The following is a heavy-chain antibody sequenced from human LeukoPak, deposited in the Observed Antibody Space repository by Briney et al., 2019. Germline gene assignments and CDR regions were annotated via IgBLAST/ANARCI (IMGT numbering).Heavy chain of an antibody. D-gene: IGHD6-13*01. CDR3: ARDRTAAAGTLTRQNYYYYMDV. CDR2: IVVGSGNT. V-gene: IGHV1-58*02. Sequence: GASVKVSCKASGFTFTSSAMQWVRQARGQRLEWIGWIVVGSGNTNYAQKFQERVTITRDMSTSTAYMELSRLRSDDPAVYYCARDRTAAAGTLTRQNYYYYMDVWGKGTTVTVSS. J-gene: IGHJ6*03. CDR1: GFTFTSSA.